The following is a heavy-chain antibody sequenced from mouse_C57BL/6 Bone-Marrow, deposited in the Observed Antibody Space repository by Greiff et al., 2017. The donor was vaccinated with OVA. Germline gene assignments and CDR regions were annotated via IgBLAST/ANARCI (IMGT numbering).Heavy chain of an antibody. CDR3: ARNDYGSSYHWYFDV. CDR2: IWSGGST. CDR1: GFSLTSYG. V-gene: IGHV2-2*01. D-gene: IGHD1-1*01. J-gene: IGHJ1*03. Sequence: QVQLKESGPGLVQPSQSLSITCTVSGFSLTSYGVHWVRQSPGKGLEWLGVIWSGGSTDYNAAFISRLSISKDNSKSQVFFKMNSLQADDTAIYYCARNDYGSSYHWYFDVWGTGTTVTVSS.